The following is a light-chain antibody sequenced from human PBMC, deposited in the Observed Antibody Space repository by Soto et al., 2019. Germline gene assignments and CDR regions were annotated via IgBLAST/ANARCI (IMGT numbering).Light chain of an antibody. V-gene: IGLV1-44*01. CDR2: RSI. CDR1: YSNIESNT. J-gene: IGLJ2*01. CDR3: TAWDDSLNARL. Sequence: QPVLTQPTSASGAPGQRVTISCSGSYSNIESNTVIWYQQLPGTAPKLLIYRSIQRPSGVPDRFSGSKSGTSASLAISGLQSEDEADYYCTAWDDSLNARLFGGGTKVTVL.